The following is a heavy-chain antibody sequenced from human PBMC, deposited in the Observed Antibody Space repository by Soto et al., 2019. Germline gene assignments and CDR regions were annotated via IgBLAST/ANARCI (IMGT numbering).Heavy chain of an antibody. V-gene: IGHV3-23*01. CDR2: VSGGGGNT. CDR3: SKCMYTGSGAIDF. D-gene: IGHD6-25*01. J-gene: IGHJ4*02. CDR1: GFTFNTYA. Sequence: GGSLRLSCAASGFTFNTYAMNWVRQAPGEGLEWVSTVSGGGGNTYYADAVKGRFTISRDNSKNTLYLQMNSLRAEDTAIYYCSKCMYTGSGAIDFWGQGALVTVSS.